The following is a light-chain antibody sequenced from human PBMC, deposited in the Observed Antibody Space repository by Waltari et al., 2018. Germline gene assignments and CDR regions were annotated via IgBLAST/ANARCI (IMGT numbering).Light chain of an antibody. J-gene: IGKJ1*01. CDR1: QSVSRS. CDR2: GAS. Sequence: EIVLTQSPGTLSLSPGERATLSCRASQSVSRSLAWYQQKPGQAPRLLIYGASSRATGVTDRLSGSGSGTDFSLTISRLEPEDFAVYYCQHYVRLPVSFGQGTKVEIK. V-gene: IGKV3-20*01. CDR3: QHYVRLPVS.